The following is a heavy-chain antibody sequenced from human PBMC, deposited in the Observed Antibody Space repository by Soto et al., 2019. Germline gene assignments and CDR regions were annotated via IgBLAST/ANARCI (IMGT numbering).Heavy chain of an antibody. Sequence: ASLKISCKASGYTVTSYDINWVRQAKRQGLEWMGWMNPNSGNTGYAQKFQGRVTMTRNTSISTAYMELSSLRSEDTAVYYCARGVLPGIAAAASGDWFDPWGQGTLVTVSS. CDR3: ARGVLPGIAAAASGDWFDP. V-gene: IGHV1-8*01. D-gene: IGHD6-13*01. CDR1: GYTVTSYD. CDR2: MNPNSGNT. J-gene: IGHJ5*02.